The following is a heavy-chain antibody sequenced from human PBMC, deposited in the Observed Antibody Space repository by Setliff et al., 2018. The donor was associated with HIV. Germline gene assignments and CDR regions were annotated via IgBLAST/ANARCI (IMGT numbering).Heavy chain of an antibody. CDR3: ARDSLAAVGPYYCDY. D-gene: IGHD6-13*01. J-gene: IGHJ4*02. Sequence: ASVKVSCKTSGGTFSSYSITWVRQAPGQGLEWMGWINPNTGGTNYAQKFQGRVTMTRDTSISTAYMELRRLRSDDTAMYYCARDSLAAVGPYYCDYWGQGTRVTVS. V-gene: IGHV1-2*02. CDR1: GGTFSSYS. CDR2: INPNTGGT.